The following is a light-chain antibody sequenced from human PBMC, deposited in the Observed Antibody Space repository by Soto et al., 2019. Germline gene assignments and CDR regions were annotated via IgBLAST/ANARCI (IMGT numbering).Light chain of an antibody. V-gene: IGKV1-39*01. CDR1: QNITKF. J-gene: IGKJ1*01. CDR2: VTS. CDR3: QQTFSAPGT. Sequence: DIQMTQSPSSLSASVGDRASVTCRTSQNITKFLNCYQEKPGKAPKVLIYVTSNLENGVPSRFSGSGSGTYFTLSISSLQPEDFATYYCQQTFSAPGTFGPGTRVEVK.